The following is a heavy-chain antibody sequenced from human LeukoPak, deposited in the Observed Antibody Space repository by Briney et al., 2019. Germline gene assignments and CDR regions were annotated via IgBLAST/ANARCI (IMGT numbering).Heavy chain of an antibody. V-gene: IGHV3-23*01. D-gene: IGHD2-21*02. CDR1: GFTFSYYA. J-gene: IGHJ4*02. CDR3: AKRLGDPRAFDY. CDR2: ISGTSGTI. Sequence: GGSLRLSCAASGFTFSYYAMIWVRQAPGKGLEWGSGISGTSGTINYAAPVKGRFTISRDNSKNPLFLQMTSLSVDDMAVYYCAKRLGDPRAFDYWGQGTLVTVSS.